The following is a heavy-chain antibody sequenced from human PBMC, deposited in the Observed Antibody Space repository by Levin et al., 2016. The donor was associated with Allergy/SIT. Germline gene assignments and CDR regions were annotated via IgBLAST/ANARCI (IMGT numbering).Heavy chain of an antibody. Sequence: GESLKISCAASGFTVSTNYMTWVRQAPGKGLEWVSLLSSAGGTYYADSVKGRFTISRDDSKNTAYLQMNSLKTEDTAVYYCTRIAVAGWGQGTLVTVSS. CDR1: GFTVSTNY. CDR3: TRIAVAG. CDR2: LSSAGGT. D-gene: IGHD6-19*01. J-gene: IGHJ4*02. V-gene: IGHV3-53*01.